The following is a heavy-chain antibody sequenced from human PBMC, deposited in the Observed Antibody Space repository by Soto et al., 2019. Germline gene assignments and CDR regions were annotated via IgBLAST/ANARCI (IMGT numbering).Heavy chain of an antibody. V-gene: IGHV1-18*01. CDR1: GYTFTSYG. CDR2: ISAYNGNT. J-gene: IGHJ6*02. Sequence: QVQLVQSGAEVKKPGASVKVSCKASGYTFTSYGISWVRQAPGQGLEWMGWISAYNGNTNYAQKLQGRVTMTTDTSTSTAYMELRSLRSDDTAMYYCARDDADVTTLTYYYFGMDVWGQVTTFTVSS. CDR3: ARDDADVTTLTYYYFGMDV.